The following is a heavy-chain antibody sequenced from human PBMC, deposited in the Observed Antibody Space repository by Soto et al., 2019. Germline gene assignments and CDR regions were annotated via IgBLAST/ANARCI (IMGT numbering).Heavy chain of an antibody. CDR3: ASSIAAAGTRYFDY. D-gene: IGHD6-13*01. Sequence: GGSLRLSCAASGFTFSSYAMSWVRQAPGKGLEWVSAISGSGGSTYYADSVKGRFTISRDNSKNTLYLQMNSLRAEDTAVYYCASSIAAAGTRYFDYWGQGTLVTVSS. CDR1: GFTFSSYA. V-gene: IGHV3-23*01. J-gene: IGHJ4*02. CDR2: ISGSGGST.